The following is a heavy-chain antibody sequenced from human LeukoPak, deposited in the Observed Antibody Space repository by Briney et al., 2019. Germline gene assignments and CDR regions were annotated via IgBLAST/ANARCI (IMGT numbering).Heavy chain of an antibody. CDR1: GGSISSGGYY. CDR3: ARDSACYGSGSHSDY. D-gene: IGHD3-10*01. CDR2: IYHSGST. J-gene: IGHJ4*02. Sequence: PSETLSLTCTVSGGSISSGGYYWSWIRQPPGKGLEWIGYIYHSGSTYYNPSLKSRVTISVDRSKNQFSLKLSSVTAADTAVYYCARDSACYGSGSHSDYWGQGTLVTVSS. V-gene: IGHV4-30-2*01.